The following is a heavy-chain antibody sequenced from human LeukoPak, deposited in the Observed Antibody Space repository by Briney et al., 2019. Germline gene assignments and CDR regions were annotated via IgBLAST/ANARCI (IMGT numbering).Heavy chain of an antibody. CDR2: ISSSSYI. V-gene: IGHV3-21*01. CDR3: ARLGIAVAANFDY. D-gene: IGHD6-19*01. CDR1: GFTFSSYS. Sequence: GGSLRLSCAASGFTFSSYSMNWVRQAPGKGLEWVSSISSSSYIYYADSVKGRFTISRDNAKNSLYLQMNSLRAEDTAVYYCARLGIAVAANFDYWGQGTLVTVSS. J-gene: IGHJ4*02.